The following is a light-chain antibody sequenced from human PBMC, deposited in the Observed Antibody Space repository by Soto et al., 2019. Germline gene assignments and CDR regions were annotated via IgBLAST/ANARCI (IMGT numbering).Light chain of an antibody. CDR3: CSSSGVTTWI. V-gene: IGLV2-23*02. CDR1: GNDVGNYNL. J-gene: IGLJ3*02. CDR2: EVS. Sequence: QSVLSQPASVSGSPGQSVTISCSGNGNDVGNYNLVSWYQQHPGKVPKLLIYEVSRRPSGVSDRFSASKSGNTASLTISGLQADDEADYYCCSSSGVTTWIFGGGTKLTVL.